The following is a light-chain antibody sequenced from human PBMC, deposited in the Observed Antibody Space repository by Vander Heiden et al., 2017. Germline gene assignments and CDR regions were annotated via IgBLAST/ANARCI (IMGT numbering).Light chain of an antibody. CDR3: QQDDSYPRT. Sequence: TITCRASQGISSYLAWYQQKPGKAPKLLIYAASTLQSGVPSRFSGSGSGTDFTLTISCLQSEDFATYYCQQDDSYPRTFGQGTKVEIK. J-gene: IGKJ1*01. V-gene: IGKV1-8*01. CDR2: AAS. CDR1: QGISSY.